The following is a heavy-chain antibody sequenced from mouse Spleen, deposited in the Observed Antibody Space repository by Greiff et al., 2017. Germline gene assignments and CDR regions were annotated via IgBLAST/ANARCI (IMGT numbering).Heavy chain of an antibody. CDR2: ISSGGGNT. Sequence: EVKLMESGGGLVKLGGSLKLSCAASGFTFSSYAMSWVRQTPEKRLEWVATISSGGGNTYYPDSVKGRFTISRDNAKNTLYLQMSSLKSEDTAMYYCAVYYYGSSYYYAMDYWGQGTSVTVSS. D-gene: IGHD1-1*01. V-gene: IGHV5-9*04. CDR3: AVYYYGSSYYYAMDY. J-gene: IGHJ4*01. CDR1: GFTFSSYA.